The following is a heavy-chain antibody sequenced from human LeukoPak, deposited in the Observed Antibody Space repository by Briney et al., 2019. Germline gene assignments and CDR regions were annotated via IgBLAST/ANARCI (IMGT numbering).Heavy chain of an antibody. CDR3: ARGGLGSAFDN. CDR2: ISNNGAGT. V-gene: IGHV3-23*01. CDR1: GFTFSSYA. D-gene: IGHD6-19*01. J-gene: IGHJ4*02. Sequence: PGGSLRLSCAASGFTFSSYAMSWVRQAPGKGLGWVSSISNNGAGTYYADSVKGRFTISRDNSKNTLYLQMNSLRTEDTAVYYCARGGLGSAFDNWGQGTLVTVSS.